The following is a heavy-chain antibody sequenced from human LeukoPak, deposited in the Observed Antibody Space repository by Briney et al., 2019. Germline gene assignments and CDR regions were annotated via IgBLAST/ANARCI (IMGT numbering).Heavy chain of an antibody. CDR2: IYPGDSDA. Sequence: GESLKISCKGSGYSFTSYWIGWVRQMPGKGLEWMGIIYPGDSDAKYGPSFQGQVTISADKSISTAYLQWSSLKASDTAMYYCARRSSLPTRLFDFWGQGTLVTVSS. D-gene: IGHD6-6*01. CDR3: ARRSSLPTRLFDF. V-gene: IGHV5-51*01. J-gene: IGHJ4*02. CDR1: GYSFTSYW.